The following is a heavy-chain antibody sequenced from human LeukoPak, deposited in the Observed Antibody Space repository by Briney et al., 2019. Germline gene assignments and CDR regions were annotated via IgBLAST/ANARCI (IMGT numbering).Heavy chain of an antibody. CDR3: AKDRENYYYDSSGYYPDAFDL. CDR2: ISGTGGSI. CDR1: GFTFSSYA. J-gene: IGHJ3*01. Sequence: GGSLSLSCAASGFTFSSYAMSWVRQAPGKGLEWVSSISGTGGSIYYADSVKGRFTISRDDSKNTLYLQMNSLRAEDTAVYYCAKDRENYYYDSSGYYPDAFDLWGQGTMVTVSS. V-gene: IGHV3-23*01. D-gene: IGHD3-22*01.